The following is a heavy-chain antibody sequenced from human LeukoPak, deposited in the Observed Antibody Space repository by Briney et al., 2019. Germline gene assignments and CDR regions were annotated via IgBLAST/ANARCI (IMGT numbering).Heavy chain of an antibody. CDR3: ARVSSTGYGVSSGLFY. CDR2: ISGNDPTI. D-gene: IGHD2-8*02. J-gene: IGHJ4*02. V-gene: IGHV3-11*01. Sequence: GGTLRLSCAASGFTFSDYYMSWIRQAPGKGLEWISYISGNDPTIYYADSVRGRFTVSRDNAENSLYLQMNSLRAEDTAVYYCARVSSTGYGVSSGLFYWGQGTLVTVSS. CDR1: GFTFSDYY.